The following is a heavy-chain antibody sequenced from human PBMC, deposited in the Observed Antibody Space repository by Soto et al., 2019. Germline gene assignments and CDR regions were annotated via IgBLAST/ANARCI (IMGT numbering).Heavy chain of an antibody. CDR2: ITPMFGTP. Sequence: QVQLVQSGAEVKKPGSSVKVSCKASGGTFSSCTITWVRQAPGQGLEGMGGITPMFGTPNYAQKFRGRVTITADESTSTAYMELSSLRSEDTAMYFCARDGTLYDSRAYYYLYWGQGTLVTVSS. CDR1: GGTFSSCT. D-gene: IGHD3-22*01. V-gene: IGHV1-69*01. J-gene: IGHJ4*02. CDR3: ARDGTLYDSRAYYYLY.